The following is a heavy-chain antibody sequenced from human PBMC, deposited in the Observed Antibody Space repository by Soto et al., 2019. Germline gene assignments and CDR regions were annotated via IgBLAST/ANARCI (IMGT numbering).Heavy chain of an antibody. V-gene: IGHV3-23*01. CDR2: ISGSGGST. CDR3: AKENGYSSSWFEFDY. J-gene: IGHJ4*02. CDR1: GFTFSSYA. D-gene: IGHD6-13*01. Sequence: EVQLLESGGGLVQPGGSLRLSCTASGFTFSSYAMSWVRQAPGKGLEWVSAISGSGGSTYYADSVKGRFTISTDNSKNTLYLKMNSLRAEDTAVYYCAKENGYSSSWFEFDYWGQGTLVPVSS.